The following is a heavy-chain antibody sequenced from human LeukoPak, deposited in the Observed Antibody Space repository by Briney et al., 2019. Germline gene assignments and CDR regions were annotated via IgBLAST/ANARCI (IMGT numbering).Heavy chain of an antibody. CDR2: INPSGGST. Sequence: ASVKISCKASGYTFTSYYMHWVRQAPGQGLEWMGIINPSGGSTSYAQKFQGRVTMTRDMSTSTVYMELSSLRSEDTAVYYCARDAATIGKSFDYWGQGTLVTVSS. J-gene: IGHJ4*02. CDR3: ARDAATIGKSFDY. CDR1: GYTFTSYY. D-gene: IGHD5-12*01. V-gene: IGHV1-46*01.